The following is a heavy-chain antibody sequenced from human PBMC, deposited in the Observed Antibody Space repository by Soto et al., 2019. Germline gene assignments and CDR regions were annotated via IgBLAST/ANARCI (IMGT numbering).Heavy chain of an antibody. J-gene: IGHJ5*02. V-gene: IGHV4-31*03. CDR1: GGSISSGGYY. CDR3: ARGSYYDSSGYYGP. D-gene: IGHD3-22*01. Sequence: SETLSLTCTVSGGSISSGGYYWSWIRQHPGKGLEWIGYIYYSGSTYYNPSLKSRVTISVDTSKNQFSLKLSSVTAADTAVYYCARGSYYDSSGYYGPWGQGTLVTV. CDR2: IYYSGST.